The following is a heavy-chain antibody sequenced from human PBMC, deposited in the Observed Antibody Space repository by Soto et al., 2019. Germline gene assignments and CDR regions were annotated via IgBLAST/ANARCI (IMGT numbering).Heavy chain of an antibody. V-gene: IGHV3-30*18. J-gene: IGHJ4*02. Sequence: GGSLRLSCAASGSTFRNFGMHWVRQAPGKGLEWVAVISYDGTNKYYADSVKGRFTISRDNSKNTLYLQINSLRAEDTAVYYCAKAVPPFVVVTASGYWGQGTLVTVSS. CDR1: GSTFRNFG. CDR3: AKAVPPFVVVTASGY. CDR2: ISYDGTNK. D-gene: IGHD2-21*02.